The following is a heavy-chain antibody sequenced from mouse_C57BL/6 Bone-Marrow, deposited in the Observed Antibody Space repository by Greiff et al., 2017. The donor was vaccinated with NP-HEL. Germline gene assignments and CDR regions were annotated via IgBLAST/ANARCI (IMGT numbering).Heavy chain of an antibody. J-gene: IGHJ4*01. Sequence: EVQGVESGGGLVQPGGSLKLSCAASGFTFSDYYMYWVRQTPEKRLEWVAYISNGGGSTYYPDTVKGRFTISRDNAKNTLYLQMSRLKSEDTAMYYCARRVHYYGYAMDYWGQGTSVTVSS. V-gene: IGHV5-12*01. D-gene: IGHD1-1*01. CDR1: GFTFSDYY. CDR3: ARRVHYYGYAMDY. CDR2: ISNGGGST.